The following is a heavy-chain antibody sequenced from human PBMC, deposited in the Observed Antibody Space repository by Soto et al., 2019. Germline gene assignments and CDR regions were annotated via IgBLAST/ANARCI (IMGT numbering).Heavy chain of an antibody. CDR2: INHSGST. CDR3: ARAGTTIAAAAIDY. D-gene: IGHD6-13*01. CDR1: GGSFSGYY. Sequence: SETLSLTCAVYGGSFSGYYWSWIRQPPGKGLEWIGEINHSGSTNYNPSLKSRVTISVDTSKNRFSLKLSSVTAADTAVYYCARAGTTIAAAAIDYWGQGTLVTVSS. J-gene: IGHJ4*02. V-gene: IGHV4-34*01.